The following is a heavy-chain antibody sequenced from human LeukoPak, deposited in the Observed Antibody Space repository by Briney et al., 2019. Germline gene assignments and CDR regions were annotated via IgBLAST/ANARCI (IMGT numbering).Heavy chain of an antibody. Sequence: WASVKVSCKASGSTFSSYAISWVRQAPGQGLEWMGGIIPIFGTANYAQKFQGRVTITADKSTSTAYMELSSMRSEDTAVYYCARGSDSSGYADFDYWGQGTLVTVSS. D-gene: IGHD3-22*01. CDR2: IIPIFGTA. J-gene: IGHJ4*02. CDR3: ARGSDSSGYADFDY. V-gene: IGHV1-69*06. CDR1: GSTFSSYA.